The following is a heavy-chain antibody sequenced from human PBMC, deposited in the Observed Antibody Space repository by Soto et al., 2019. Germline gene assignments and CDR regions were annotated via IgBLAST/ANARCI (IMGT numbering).Heavy chain of an antibody. CDR1: GFTFSNAW. D-gene: IGHD4-17*01. J-gene: IGHJ4*02. CDR3: TTDYGDYGTPHLDY. Sequence: EVQLVESGGGLVKPGGSLRLSCAASGFTFSNAWMSWVRQAPGKGLEWVGRIKSKTDGGTTDYAAPVKGRFTISRDDSNNTLYLQMNSLKTEDTAVYYCTTDYGDYGTPHLDYWGQGALVTVSS. CDR2: IKSKTDGGTT. V-gene: IGHV3-15*01.